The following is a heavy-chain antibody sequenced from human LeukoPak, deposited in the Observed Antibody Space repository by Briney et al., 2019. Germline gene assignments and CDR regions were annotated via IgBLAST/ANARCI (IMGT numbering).Heavy chain of an antibody. CDR2: ISSSGSTI. D-gene: IGHD2-2*01. J-gene: IGHJ6*04. CDR3: ARIFREYCSSTSCYWPNYYYYGMDV. Sequence: GGSLRLSCAASGFAFSSYEMNWVRQAPGKGLEWVSYISSSGSTIYYADSVKGRFTISRDNAKNSLYLQMNSLRAEDTAVYYCARIFREYCSSTSCYWPNYYYYGMDVWGKGTTVIVSS. V-gene: IGHV3-48*03. CDR1: GFAFSSYE.